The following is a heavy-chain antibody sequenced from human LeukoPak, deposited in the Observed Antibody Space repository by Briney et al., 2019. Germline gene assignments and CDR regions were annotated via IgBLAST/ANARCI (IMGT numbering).Heavy chain of an antibody. CDR2: ISGSGGST. J-gene: IGHJ4*02. CDR3: AKGSLGYCSGGSCSRPVY. D-gene: IGHD2-15*01. V-gene: IGHV3-23*01. CDR1: GFTFSSYA. Sequence: GGSLRLSCVASGFTFSSYAMSWVRQAPGKGLEWVSAISGSGGSTYYADSVKGRFTISRDNSKNTLYLQMNSLRAEDTAVYYCAKGSLGYCSGGSCSRPVYWGQGTLVTVSS.